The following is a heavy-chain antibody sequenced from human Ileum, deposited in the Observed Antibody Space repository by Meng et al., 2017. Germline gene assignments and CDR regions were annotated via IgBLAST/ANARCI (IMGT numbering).Heavy chain of an antibody. D-gene: IGHD3-10*01. CDR2: IQPDGNEK. V-gene: IGHV3-7*01. CDR3: ARGTSTMVRGLL. Sequence: GESLKISCGASGFTFRSYWMSWVRQAPGKGLEWVANIQPDGNEKYYVDSVKGRFIISRDNAKDSLYLQVNSLRAEDTAVYYCARGTSTMVRGLLWGQETLVNVAS. CDR1: GFTFRSYW. J-gene: IGHJ4*02.